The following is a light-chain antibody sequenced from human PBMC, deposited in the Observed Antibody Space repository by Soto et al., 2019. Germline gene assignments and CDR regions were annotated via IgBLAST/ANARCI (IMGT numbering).Light chain of an antibody. CDR3: RSYTSSTTTYV. CDR2: DVS. CDR1: SSDVGGSNS. Sequence: SALTQPASVSGSPGQSITISCTGTSSDVGGSNSVSWYQQHPGKAPKLMIYDVSNRPSGVSNRFSGSKSGNTASLTISGLQAEDEADFYCRSYTSSTTTYVFATGPTVTVL. V-gene: IGLV2-14*01. J-gene: IGLJ1*01.